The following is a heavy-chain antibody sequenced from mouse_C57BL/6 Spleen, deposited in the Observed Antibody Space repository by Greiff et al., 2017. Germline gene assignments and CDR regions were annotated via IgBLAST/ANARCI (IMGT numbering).Heavy chain of an antibody. CDR1: GYAFTNYL. J-gene: IGHJ3*01. CDR2: INPGSGGT. D-gene: IGHD2-2*01. V-gene: IGHV1-54*01. CDR3: TRRLPRRGFAY. Sequence: QVQLQQSGAELVRPGTSVKVSCKASGYAFTNYLIEWVKQRPGQGLEWIGVINPGSGGTNYNEKFKGKATLTADKSSSTAYMQLSSLTSEDSAVYFCTRRLPRRGFAYWGQGTLVTVSA.